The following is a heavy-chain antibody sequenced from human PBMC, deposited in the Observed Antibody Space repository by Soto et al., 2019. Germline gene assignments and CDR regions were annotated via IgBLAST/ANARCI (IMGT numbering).Heavy chain of an antibody. J-gene: IGHJ4*02. CDR1: GDSISSGDYY. CDR2: IYHSGST. Sequence: SETLSLTCTVSGDSISSGDYYWSWIRHPPGKGLEWIGYIYHSGSTYYNPSLKSRVTISVDRSKNQFSLKLSSVTAADTAVYYCARGGYCSGGSCYGDFDYWGQGTLVTVSS. D-gene: IGHD2-15*01. V-gene: IGHV4-30-2*01. CDR3: ARGGYCSGGSCYGDFDY.